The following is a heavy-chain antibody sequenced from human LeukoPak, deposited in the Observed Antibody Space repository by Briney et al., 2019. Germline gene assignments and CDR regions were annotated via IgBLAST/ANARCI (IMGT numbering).Heavy chain of an antibody. J-gene: IGHJ2*01. CDR2: ISSSGSTI. Sequence: PGGSLRLSCAASGFTFSDYYMSWIRQAPGKGLEWVSYISSSGSTIYYADSVKGRFTISRDNAKNSLYLQMNSLRAEDTAVYYCARSGNTGRNSYFDLWGRGTLVTVSS. CDR1: GFTFSDYY. D-gene: IGHD3-10*01. V-gene: IGHV3-11*04. CDR3: ARSGNTGRNSYFDL.